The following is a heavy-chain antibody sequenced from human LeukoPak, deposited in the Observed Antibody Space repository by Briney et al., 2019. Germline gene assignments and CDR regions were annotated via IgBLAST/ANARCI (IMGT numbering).Heavy chain of an antibody. D-gene: IGHD2-21*01. Sequence: GESLKISCEGSGYSFTNYWISWVRQMPGKGLEWMGRIDPSDSYTNHSPSFQGHVTISADKSISTAYLQWSSLKASDTAMYHCVRHTAVGGENWFDPWGQGTLVTVSS. CDR3: VRHTAVGGENWFDP. CDR2: IDPSDSYT. CDR1: GYSFTNYW. V-gene: IGHV5-10-1*01. J-gene: IGHJ5*02.